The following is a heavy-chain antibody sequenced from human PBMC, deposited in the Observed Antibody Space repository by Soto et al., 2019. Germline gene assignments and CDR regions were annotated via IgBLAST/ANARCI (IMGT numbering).Heavy chain of an antibody. J-gene: IGHJ5*02. CDR2: IVVGSGNT. Sequence: GASVKVSCKASGFTFTSSAVQWVRQARGQRLEWIGWIVVGSGNTNYAQKFQERVTMTRDISISTAYMELSSLRSEDTAVYYCARGYCDFHRDWFDPWGQGTLVTVSS. V-gene: IGHV1-58*01. CDR3: ARGYCDFHRDWFDP. D-gene: IGHD4-17*01. CDR1: GFTFTSSA.